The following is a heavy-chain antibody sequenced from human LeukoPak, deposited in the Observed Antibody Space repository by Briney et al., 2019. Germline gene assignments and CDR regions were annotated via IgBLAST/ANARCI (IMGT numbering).Heavy chain of an antibody. V-gene: IGHV1-8*01. D-gene: IGHD3-10*01. CDR2: MNPNSGNT. CDR1: GYTFTSYD. CDR3: ARVLGPPGLLLWFGELSIGYYYGMDV. J-gene: IGHJ6*02. Sequence: ASVKVSCKASGYTFTSYDTNWVRQATGQGLEWMGWMNPNSGNTGYAQKFQGRVTMTRNTSISTAYMELSSLRSEDTAVYYCARVLGPPGLLLWFGELSIGYYYGMDVWGQGTTVTVSS.